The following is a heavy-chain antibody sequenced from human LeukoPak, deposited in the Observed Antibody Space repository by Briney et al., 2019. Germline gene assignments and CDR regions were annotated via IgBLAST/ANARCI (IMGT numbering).Heavy chain of an antibody. J-gene: IGHJ3*02. V-gene: IGHV1-24*01. Sequence: ASVKVSCKVPGYTLTELSMHWVRQAPGKGLEWMGGFDPEDGETIYAQKFQGRVTMTEDTSQDTAYMELSSLRSEDTAVYYCATTMVRGVIIFAGAFDIWGQGTMVTVSS. CDR3: ATTMVRGVIIFAGAFDI. CDR1: GYTLTELS. CDR2: FDPEDGET. D-gene: IGHD3-10*01.